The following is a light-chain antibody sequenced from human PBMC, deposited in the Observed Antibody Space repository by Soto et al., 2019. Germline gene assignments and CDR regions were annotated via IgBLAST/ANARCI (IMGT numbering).Light chain of an antibody. J-gene: IGKJ1*01. CDR1: QSVSSF. CDR2: DAS. V-gene: IGKV3-11*01. CDR3: QQRSSWT. Sequence: EIVLTQSPATLSLSPGERATLSYRASQSVSSFLGWYQQKPGQAPRLLIYDASNRATGIPARFSGSGSGTDFTLTISSLEPEDFAVYYCQQRSSWTFGQGTKVDIK.